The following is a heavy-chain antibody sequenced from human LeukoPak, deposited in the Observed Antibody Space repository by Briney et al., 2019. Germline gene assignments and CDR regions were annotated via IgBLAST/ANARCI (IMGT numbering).Heavy chain of an antibody. D-gene: IGHD2-8*01. V-gene: IGHV4-59*08. CDR3: ARIMGRDAFDI. Sequence: SETLSLTCTVSGGSISGYYWSWIRQPPGKGLEWIGDIYYSGTTNYNPSLKSRVTISVDTSRNQFSLKLSSVTAADTAVYYCARIMGRDAFDIWGQGTMVTVSS. CDR1: GGSISGYY. CDR2: IYYSGTT. J-gene: IGHJ3*02.